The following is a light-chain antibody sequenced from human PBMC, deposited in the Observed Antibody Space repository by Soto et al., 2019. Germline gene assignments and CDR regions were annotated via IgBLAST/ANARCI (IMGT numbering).Light chain of an antibody. J-gene: IGKJ1*01. CDR1: QSVSSSY. CDR3: QQYGSSPPTWT. Sequence: EIVLTQSPGTLSLSPGERATLSCRASQSVSSSYLAWYQQKPGQAPRLLIYGASSRATGIPDRFSGSGSGTDFTLTISRLEPADFAVYYCQQYGSSPPTWTFGQGTKVEIK. V-gene: IGKV3-20*01. CDR2: GAS.